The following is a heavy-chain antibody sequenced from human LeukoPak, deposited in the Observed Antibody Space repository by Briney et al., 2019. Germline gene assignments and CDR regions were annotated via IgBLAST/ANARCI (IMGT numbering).Heavy chain of an antibody. V-gene: IGHV1-69*13. J-gene: IGHJ6*02. Sequence: SVRVSCKASGGTFSSYAISWVRQAPGQGLEWMGGIIPIFGTANYAQKFQGRVTITADESTSTAYLELSSLTSEDTAVYYCARVVLGRRWLQTSYYYGMDVWGQGTTVTVSS. D-gene: IGHD5-24*01. CDR3: ARVVLGRRWLQTSYYYGMDV. CDR2: IIPIFGTA. CDR1: GGTFSSYA.